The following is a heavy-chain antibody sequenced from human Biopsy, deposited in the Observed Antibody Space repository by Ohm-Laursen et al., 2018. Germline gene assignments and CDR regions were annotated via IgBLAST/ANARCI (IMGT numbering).Heavy chain of an antibody. D-gene: IGHD2-15*01. CDR3: AKAGQTSGEYVVPRHFDS. CDR2: IVPLFEAT. Sequence: SVKVSCKASGYNFDIYPLFWVRQAPGQGFEWMGGIVPLFEATDSAQKFQGRVTITADRSTTTAYIELSGLTSEDTAIYCCAKAGQTSGEYVVPRHFDSWGQGTRVTVSS. CDR1: GYNFDIYP. J-gene: IGHJ4*02. V-gene: IGHV1-69*06.